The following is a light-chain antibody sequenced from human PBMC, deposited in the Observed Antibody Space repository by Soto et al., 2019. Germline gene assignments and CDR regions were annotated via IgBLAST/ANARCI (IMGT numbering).Light chain of an antibody. CDR3: VQHDTDPLT. Sequence: DIKMTESPSTLSAAVGDKVTITCRASQGMSNALAGYQQKPGKAPKRLTYGASTLQSGVPSRFSGSGSATEFTLTITSLQPEDFATYYCVQHDTDPLTFGGGTKVDIK. CDR2: GAS. V-gene: IGKV1-17*01. CDR1: QGMSNA. J-gene: IGKJ4*01.